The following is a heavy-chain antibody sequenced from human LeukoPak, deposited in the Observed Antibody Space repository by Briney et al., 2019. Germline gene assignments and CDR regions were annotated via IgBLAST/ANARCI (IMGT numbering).Heavy chain of an antibody. CDR1: GYTFTGYY. D-gene: IGHD2-21*01. J-gene: IGHJ4*02. V-gene: IGHV1-2*02. CDR3: ARDSKLWWWENYFDY. CDR2: INPNSGGT. Sequence: ASVKVSCKASGYTFTGYYMHWVRQAPGQGLEWMGWINPNSGGTNYAQKFQGRVTMTRDTSISTAYMELSRLRSDDTAVSYCARDSKLWWWENYFDYWGQGPLVTVSS.